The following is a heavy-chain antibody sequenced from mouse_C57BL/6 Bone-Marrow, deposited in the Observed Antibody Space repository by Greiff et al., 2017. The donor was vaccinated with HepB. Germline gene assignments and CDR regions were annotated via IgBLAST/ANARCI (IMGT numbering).Heavy chain of an antibody. V-gene: IGHV14-4*01. CDR3: TTSGNYDY. Sequence: VQLQQSGAELVRPGASVKLSCTASGFNIKDDYMHWVKQRPEQGLEWIGWIDPENGDTEYASKFQGKATITADTSSNTADLQLSSLTSEDTAVYDCTTSGNYDYWGQGTTLTVSS. CDR2: IDPENGDT. J-gene: IGHJ2*01. D-gene: IGHD2-1*01. CDR1: GFNIKDDY.